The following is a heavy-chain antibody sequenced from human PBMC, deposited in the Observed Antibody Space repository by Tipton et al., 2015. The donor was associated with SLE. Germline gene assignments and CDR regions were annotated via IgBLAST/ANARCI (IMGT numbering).Heavy chain of an antibody. Sequence: GLVKPSETLSLTCTVSGSSISSSSYFWAWIRQPPGKGLVWIGSILYSGSTYYDTSLKSRVTISVDTSKNQFSLNMNSVTAADTAVYYCAGVYYDFWIGYYDWGQGTLVTVSS. CDR1: GSSISSSSYF. CDR2: ILYSGST. CDR3: AGVYYDFWIGYYD. V-gene: IGHV4-39*07. J-gene: IGHJ4*02. D-gene: IGHD3-3*01.